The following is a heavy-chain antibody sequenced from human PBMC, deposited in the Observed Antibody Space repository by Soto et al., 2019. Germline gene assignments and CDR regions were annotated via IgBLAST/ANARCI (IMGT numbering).Heavy chain of an antibody. CDR2: IYYSGST. D-gene: IGHD1-1*01. Sequence: TLSLTCTVSGGSISSGGYYWSWIRQHPGKGLEWIGYIYYSGSTYYNPSLKSRVTISVDTSKNQFSLKLSSVTAADTAVYYCARFLGKNWNYVDYWGQGTLVTVSS. V-gene: IGHV4-31*03. J-gene: IGHJ4*02. CDR1: GGSISSGGYY. CDR3: ARFLGKNWNYVDY.